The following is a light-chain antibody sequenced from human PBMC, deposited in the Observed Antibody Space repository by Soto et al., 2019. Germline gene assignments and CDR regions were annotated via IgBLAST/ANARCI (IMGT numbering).Light chain of an antibody. CDR3: QQYNNWPIT. J-gene: IGKJ5*01. Sequence: EIVMTQSPAVLSVSPVERATLSCMASQNIRFNLAWYQQKPGQAPRLLISAASTRATGIPARFSGSGSGTEFTLTISSLQSEDFAVYYCQQYNNWPITFGQGTRLEIK. CDR2: AAS. CDR1: QNIRFN. V-gene: IGKV3-15*01.